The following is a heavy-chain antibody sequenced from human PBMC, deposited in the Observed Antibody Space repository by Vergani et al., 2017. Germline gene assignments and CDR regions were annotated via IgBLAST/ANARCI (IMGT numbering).Heavy chain of an antibody. CDR1: GGSISSYY. J-gene: IGHJ5*02. CDR2: IYYSGST. Sequence: QVQLQESGPGLVKPSETLSLTCTVSGGSISSYYWSWIRQPPGKGLEWIGYIYYSGSTNYNPSLKSRVTISVDTSKNQFSLKLSSVTAADTAVYYCARDRITMVRGVIIHNWFDPWGQGTRVTVSS. CDR3: ARDRITMVRGVIIHNWFDP. D-gene: IGHD3-10*01. V-gene: IGHV4-59*01.